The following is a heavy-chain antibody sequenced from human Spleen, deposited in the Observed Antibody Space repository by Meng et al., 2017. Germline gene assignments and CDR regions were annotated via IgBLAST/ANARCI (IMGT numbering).Heavy chain of an antibody. CDR1: GYTFTSYA. CDR3: ARDEDISAAGKLFGDY. V-gene: IGHV1-2*06. CDR2: INPKSGDT. D-gene: IGHD6-13*01. Sequence: QAWGEVKKPGASVKVSCKASGYTFTSYAMHWVRQAPGQRLEWMGRINPKSGDTHYAQRFQGRVTMTGDTSISTAYMELSGLRSDDTAMYYRARDEDISAAGKLFGDYWGQGTLVTVSS. J-gene: IGHJ4*02.